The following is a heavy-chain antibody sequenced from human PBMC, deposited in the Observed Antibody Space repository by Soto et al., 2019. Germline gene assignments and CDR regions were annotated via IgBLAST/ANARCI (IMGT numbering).Heavy chain of an antibody. CDR1: GFTFSSYG. Sequence: GGSLRLSCAASGFTFSSYGMHWVRQAPGKGQEWVAVISYDGSNKYYADSVKGRFTISRDNSKNTLYLQMNSLRAEDTAVYYCAKDLYQSGRVQQLWGYYYYGMDVWGQGTTVSVS. CDR3: AKDLYQSGRVQQLWGYYYYGMDV. D-gene: IGHD6-13*01. V-gene: IGHV3-30*18. J-gene: IGHJ6*02. CDR2: ISYDGSNK.